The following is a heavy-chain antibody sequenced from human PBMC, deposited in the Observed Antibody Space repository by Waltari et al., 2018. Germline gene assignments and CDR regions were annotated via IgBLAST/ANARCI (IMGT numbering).Heavy chain of an antibody. CDR3: SRVRGVTYYYYYGMDV. J-gene: IGHJ6*02. Sequence: QVQLQQCGAGLLKPSETLSLTCAVYGGSFSGYYWSWIRQPPGKGLEWIGEINHSGSTNYNPSLKSRVTISVDTSKNQFSLKLSSVTAADTAVYYCSRVRGVTYYYYYGMDVWGQGTTVTVSS. CDR2: INHSGST. V-gene: IGHV4-34*01. D-gene: IGHD3-10*01. CDR1: GGSFSGYY.